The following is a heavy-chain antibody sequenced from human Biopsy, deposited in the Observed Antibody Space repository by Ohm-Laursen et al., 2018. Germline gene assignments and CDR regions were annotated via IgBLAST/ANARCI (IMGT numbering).Heavy chain of an antibody. D-gene: IGHD3-22*01. V-gene: IGHV4-31*01. CDR2: IFNSANT. CDR3: ARGDYFDSNGYFWFDP. Sequence: TLSLTYTVSGGSISSGGSYWSWIRQRPGKGLEWIGYIFNSANTYYNPSLKNLITISGDTSKNQFSLKLNSVTAADTAVYYCARGDYFDSNGYFWFDPWGQGTLVTVSS. J-gene: IGHJ5*02. CDR1: GGSISSGGSY.